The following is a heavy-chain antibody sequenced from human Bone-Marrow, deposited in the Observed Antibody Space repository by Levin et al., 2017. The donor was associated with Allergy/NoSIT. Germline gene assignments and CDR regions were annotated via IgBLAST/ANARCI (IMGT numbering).Heavy chain of an antibody. CDR2: RKYDGSEK. D-gene: IGHD2-8*01. J-gene: IGHJ4*02. Sequence: PGGSLRLSCAASGFTFSDYWMTWVRQAPGKGLEWVASRKYDGSEKKYVDSVKGRFTVSRDNAKNSLYLQMNSLRADDTAVYYCAREEGNGIGYWGQGTLVTVSS. CDR1: GFTFSDYW. CDR3: AREEGNGIGY. V-gene: IGHV3-7*01.